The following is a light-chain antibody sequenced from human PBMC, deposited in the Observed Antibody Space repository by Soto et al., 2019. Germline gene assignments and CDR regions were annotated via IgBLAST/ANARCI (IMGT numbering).Light chain of an antibody. J-gene: IGKJ3*01. CDR2: DAS. Sequence: EIVLTQSPDTLSLSPGERATLSCRASQSVRSSLAWYQQKPGQAPRLLIYDASNRATGIPARFSGSGSGTDFTLTISSLEPKDFAVYYCQQRSNWPPEVTFGPGTKVDIK. CDR1: QSVRSS. CDR3: QQRSNWPPEVT. V-gene: IGKV3-11*01.